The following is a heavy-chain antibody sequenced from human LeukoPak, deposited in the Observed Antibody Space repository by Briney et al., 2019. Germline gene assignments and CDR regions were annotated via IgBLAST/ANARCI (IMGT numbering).Heavy chain of an antibody. CDR1: GGSMSSYY. CDR3: ARGGYQLRYNWFDP. V-gene: IGHV4-59*01. J-gene: IGHJ5*02. CDR2: IYYSGST. Sequence: SETLSLTCTVSGGSMSSYYWSWIRQPPGKGLEWIGYIYYSGSTNYNPSLKSRVTISVDTSKNQFSLKLSSVTAADTAVYYCARGGYQLRYNWFDPWGQGNPGHRLL. D-gene: IGHD2-2*01.